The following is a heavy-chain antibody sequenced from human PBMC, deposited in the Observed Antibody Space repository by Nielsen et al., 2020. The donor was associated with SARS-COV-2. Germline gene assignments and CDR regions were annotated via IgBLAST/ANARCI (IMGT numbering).Heavy chain of an antibody. CDR1: GYTFNSYG. CDR2: ITAYTGNR. CDR3: ARGVHYDVVTAFDI. J-gene: IGHJ3*02. D-gene: IGHD3-9*01. Sequence: ASVKVSCKASGYTFNSYGINWVRQAPGQGLEWMGWITAYTGNRNYAQKVQGRVTMTTDTSTSTAYMELRSLESDDTAIYYCARGVHYDVVTAFDIWGQGTLVTVSS. V-gene: IGHV1-18*04.